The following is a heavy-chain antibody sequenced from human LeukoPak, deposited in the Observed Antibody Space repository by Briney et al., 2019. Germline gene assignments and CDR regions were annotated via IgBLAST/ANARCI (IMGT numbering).Heavy chain of an antibody. CDR2: IHHSWNT. J-gene: IGHJ4*02. CDR3: ARIDWTSDY. CDR1: GYSISSGFH. V-gene: IGHV4-38-2*01. D-gene: IGHD3/OR15-3a*01. Sequence: TSETLSLTCAVSGYSISSGFHWGWLRQPPGKGLEWVGNIHHSWNTYYNPSLKSRVTISLDTSKNHFSLRLSSVTATDTAVYYCARIDWTSDYWGQGTLVTVSS.